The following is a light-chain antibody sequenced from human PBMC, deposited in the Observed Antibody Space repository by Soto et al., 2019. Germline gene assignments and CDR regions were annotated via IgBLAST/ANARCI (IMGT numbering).Light chain of an antibody. Sequence: EIVMTQSPATLSVSPGERATLSCRASQSVSSNLAWYQHKPGQAPRLLIYGASNRATGIPARFSGSGSGTEFTLTISRLQSEDFAVYYCHKYDNWPPWTFGQGTKVDIK. J-gene: IGKJ1*01. CDR2: GAS. CDR1: QSVSSN. V-gene: IGKV3D-15*01. CDR3: HKYDNWPPWT.